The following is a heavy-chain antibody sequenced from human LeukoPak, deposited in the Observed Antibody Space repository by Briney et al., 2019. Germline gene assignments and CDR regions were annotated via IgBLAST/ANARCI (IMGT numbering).Heavy chain of an antibody. J-gene: IGHJ4*02. CDR2: IIPIFGTA. V-gene: IGHV1-69*13. CDR3: ARTYYYDSSGYYYIDY. D-gene: IGHD3-22*01. Sequence: SVKVSCKPSGGTFSSYAISWVRQAPGQGLEWMGGIIPIFGTANYAQKFQGRVTITADESTSTAYMELSSLRSEDTAVYYCARTYYYDSSGYYYIDYWGQGTLVTVSS. CDR1: GGTFSSYA.